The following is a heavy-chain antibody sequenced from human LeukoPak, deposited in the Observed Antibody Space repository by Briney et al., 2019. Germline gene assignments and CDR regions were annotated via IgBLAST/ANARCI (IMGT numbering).Heavy chain of an antibody. V-gene: IGHV4-39*02. CDR1: GGSISSSSYY. Sequence: SETLSLTCTVSGGSISSSSYYWGWIRQPPGKGLEWIGSIYYSGSTYYNPSLKSRVTISVDTSKNQFSLKLSSVTAADTAVYYCARDCHSSSSNWFDPWGQGTLVTVSS. CDR3: ARDCHSSSSNWFDP. D-gene: IGHD6-6*01. J-gene: IGHJ5*02. CDR2: IYYSGST.